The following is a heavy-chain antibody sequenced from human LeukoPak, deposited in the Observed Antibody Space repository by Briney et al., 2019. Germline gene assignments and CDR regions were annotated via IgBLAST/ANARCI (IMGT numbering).Heavy chain of an antibody. V-gene: IGHV3-53*05. J-gene: IGHJ4*02. CDR1: GFIVSTNY. CDR3: ARDAYGGKRLGY. CDR2: IYSDDTT. D-gene: IGHD4-23*01. Sequence: GGSLRLSCAASGFIVSTNYMSWVRQAPGKGLEWVSVIYSDDTTYYADSVKGRFTISRDNSKNTLYLQMNSLRSEDTAVYYCARDAYGGKRLGYWGQGTLVTVSS.